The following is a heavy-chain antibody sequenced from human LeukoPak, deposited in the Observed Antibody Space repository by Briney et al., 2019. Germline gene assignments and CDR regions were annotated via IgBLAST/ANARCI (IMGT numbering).Heavy chain of an antibody. Sequence: PGGSLRLSCAASGFTFSSYAISWVRQAPGQGLEWMGGIIPIFSTANYAQKFQGRVTITADKSTSTAYMELSSLRPEDTAVYYCARGDVQQLDYYYYYMDVWGKGTTVTVSS. D-gene: IGHD6-13*01. J-gene: IGHJ6*03. V-gene: IGHV1-69*06. CDR1: GFTFSSYA. CDR2: IIPIFSTA. CDR3: ARGDVQQLDYYYYYMDV.